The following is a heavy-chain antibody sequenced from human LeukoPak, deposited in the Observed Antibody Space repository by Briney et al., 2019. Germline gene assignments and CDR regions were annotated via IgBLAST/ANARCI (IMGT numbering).Heavy chain of an antibody. Sequence: PGGSLRLSCAASAFTFSSYEMNWVRQAPGKGLEWVSYISSGGSIIYYADSVRGRFTISRDNAKNSLYLQMNSLRAEDTAVYYCARRLYSCSSFDYWGQGTLLTVSS. CDR2: ISSGGSII. CDR1: AFTFSSYE. V-gene: IGHV3-48*03. J-gene: IGHJ4*02. D-gene: IGHD6-6*01. CDR3: ARRLYSCSSFDY.